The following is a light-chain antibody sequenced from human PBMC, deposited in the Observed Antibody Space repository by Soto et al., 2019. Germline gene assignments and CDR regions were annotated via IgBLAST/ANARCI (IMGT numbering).Light chain of an antibody. CDR2: VKS. CDR3: QSYDSSLSAVV. CDR1: SSNMGAAYD. Sequence: QSVLTQPPSVPGAPGQRVTISCTGSSSNMGAAYDVHWYKQLPGTAPKFLIYVKSNRPSGVPDRFSGSKSGTSASLAITGLQAEDEADYSCQSYDSSLSAVVFGGGTKLTVL. V-gene: IGLV1-40*01. J-gene: IGLJ2*01.